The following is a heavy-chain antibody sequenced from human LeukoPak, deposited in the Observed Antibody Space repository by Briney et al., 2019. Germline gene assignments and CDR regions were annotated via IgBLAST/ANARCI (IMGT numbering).Heavy chain of an antibody. CDR3: AAVTLYYYGMDV. J-gene: IGHJ6*02. Sequence: GGSLRLSCAASGFTFSSYGMHWVRQAPGKGLEWVAVIWYDGSNKYYADSVKGRFTISRDNSKNTLYLQMNSLRAEDTAVYYCAAVTLYYYGMDVWGQGTTVTVSS. CDR1: GFTFSSYG. D-gene: IGHD4-17*01. V-gene: IGHV3-33*08. CDR2: IWYDGSNK.